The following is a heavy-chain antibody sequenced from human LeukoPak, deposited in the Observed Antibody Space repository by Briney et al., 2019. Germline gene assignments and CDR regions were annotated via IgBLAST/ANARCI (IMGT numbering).Heavy chain of an antibody. V-gene: IGHV4-59*01. D-gene: IGHD6-13*01. J-gene: IGHJ4*02. CDR1: GGSISSYY. CDR2: IYYSGST. CDR3: ARGLSQAAAGDY. Sequence: PSETLSLTCTVSGGSISSYYWSWIRQPPGKGLEWIGYIYYSGSTSYNPSLKSRVTISVDTSKNQFSLKLSSVTAADTAVYYCARGLSQAAAGDYWGQGTLVTVSS.